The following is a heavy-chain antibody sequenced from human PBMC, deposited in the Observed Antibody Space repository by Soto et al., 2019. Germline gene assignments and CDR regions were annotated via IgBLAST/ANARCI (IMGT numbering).Heavy chain of an antibody. CDR2: IRNTGHSYPT. V-gene: IGHV3-72*01. J-gene: IGHJ4*02. Sequence: GESLKISCAASGFTFSDHYMDWVRQAPGKGLEWVGRIRNTGHSYPTEYDASVTGRFTISRDDSMRFLYLQMNSLKTEDTAVYYCARVVLSSSWKTHDYWGQGTLVTVSS. CDR3: ARVVLSSSWKTHDY. D-gene: IGHD6-13*01. CDR1: GFTFSDHY.